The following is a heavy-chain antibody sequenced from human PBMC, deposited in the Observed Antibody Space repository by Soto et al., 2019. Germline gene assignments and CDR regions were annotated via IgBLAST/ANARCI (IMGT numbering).Heavy chain of an antibody. Sequence: SLRLSCAASGFTFSSYAMSWVRQAPGKGLEWVSAISGSGGSTYYADSVKGRFTISRDNSKNTLYLQMNSLRAEDTAVYYCAKDFTSDYDYIWGSYWPSLNYWGQGTLVTVSS. CDR1: GFTFSSYA. D-gene: IGHD3-16*01. CDR3: AKDFTSDYDYIWGSYWPSLNY. V-gene: IGHV3-23*01. CDR2: ISGSGGST. J-gene: IGHJ4*02.